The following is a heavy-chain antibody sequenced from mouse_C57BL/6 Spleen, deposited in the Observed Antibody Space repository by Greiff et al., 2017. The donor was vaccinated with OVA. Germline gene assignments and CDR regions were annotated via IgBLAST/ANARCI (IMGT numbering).Heavy chain of an antibody. CDR1: GYTFTSYG. J-gene: IGHJ3*01. Sequence: QVQLQQSGAGLARPGASVKLSCTASGYTFTSYGISWVRQRPGQGLEWVGEIYPRSGNTYYTDQFKGRATLIADNSSNTAYMGLRSLATEDSAVDFCERPGEAYWGQGTLVTVSA. CDR3: ERPGEAY. CDR2: IYPRSGNT. V-gene: IGHV1-81*01.